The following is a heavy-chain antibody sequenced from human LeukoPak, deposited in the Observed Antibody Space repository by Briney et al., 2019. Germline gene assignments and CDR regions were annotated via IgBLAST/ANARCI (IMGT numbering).Heavy chain of an antibody. D-gene: IGHD6-19*01. CDR1: GVTFSSYW. Sequence: GGSLRLSCAASGVTFSSYWMHWVRQVPGKGLVWVSRINSDGSSTSYADSVKGRFTISRDNAKNTLYLQMNSLRAEDTAVYYCARDLLGDSSGWYPWFDPWGQGTLVTVSS. CDR3: ARDLLGDSSGWYPWFDP. J-gene: IGHJ5*02. V-gene: IGHV3-74*01. CDR2: INSDGSST.